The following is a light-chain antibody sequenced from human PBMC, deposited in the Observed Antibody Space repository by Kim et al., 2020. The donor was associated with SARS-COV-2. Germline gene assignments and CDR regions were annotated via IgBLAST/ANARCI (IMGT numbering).Light chain of an antibody. V-gene: IGKV4-1*01. Sequence: DIVMTQSPDSLAVSLGERATINCKSSQSVLYSSNNKNYLAWYQQKPGQPPKLLIYWASTRESGVPDRFSGSGSGTDFTLTISSLQAEDGAVYYCQQYYSTPVTFGQGTKVDIK. CDR1: QSVLYSSNNKNY. J-gene: IGKJ1*01. CDR2: WAS. CDR3: QQYYSTPVT.